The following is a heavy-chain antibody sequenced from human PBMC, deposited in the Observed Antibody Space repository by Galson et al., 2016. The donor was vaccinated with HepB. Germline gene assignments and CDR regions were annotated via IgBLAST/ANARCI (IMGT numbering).Heavy chain of an antibody. CDR1: GASISSDYW. CDR3: ARGTLGTTATMAFDY. Sequence: SETLSLTCAVSGASISSDYWWSWVRQSPDKGFEWLGEIYQTGTANYNPSFTRRATISVDTSKNQISLRLDSVTAADTAVYYCARGTLGTTATMAFDYWGQGTLVSVSS. J-gene: IGHJ4*02. CDR2: IYQTGTA. V-gene: IGHV4-4*02. D-gene: IGHD1-26*01.